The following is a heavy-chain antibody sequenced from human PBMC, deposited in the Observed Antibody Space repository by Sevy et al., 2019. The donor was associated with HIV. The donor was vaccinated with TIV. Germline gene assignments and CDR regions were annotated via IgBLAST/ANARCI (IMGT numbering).Heavy chain of an antibody. Sequence: GGSLRLSCAASIFTFNIYGMQWVRQAPGKGLEWVAYMRKDGLTTYFADSVKCRFTISRDSSKNTLYLQMNSLGIEDAALYYCTRETTYYDASGPVPGDIWGQGTMVTVSS. CDR3: TRETTYYDASGPVPGDI. J-gene: IGHJ3*02. V-gene: IGHV3-30*02. CDR2: MRKDGLTT. CDR1: IFTFNIYG. D-gene: IGHD3-16*01.